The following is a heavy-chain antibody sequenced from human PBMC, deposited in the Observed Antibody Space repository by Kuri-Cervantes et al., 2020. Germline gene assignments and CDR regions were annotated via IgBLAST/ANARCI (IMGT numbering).Heavy chain of an antibody. CDR3: ARDLPWGYFDQ. CDR2: ISSSGSTI. D-gene: IGHD2-15*01. J-gene: IGHJ4*02. CDR1: GFTFSDYY. V-gene: IGHV3-11*04. Sequence: GESLKISCAASGFTFSDYYMSWIRQAPGKGLEWVSYISSSGSTIYYADSVKGRFTISRDNAKNSLYLQMNSLRVEDTAVYYCARDLPWGYFDQWGQGTLVTVSS.